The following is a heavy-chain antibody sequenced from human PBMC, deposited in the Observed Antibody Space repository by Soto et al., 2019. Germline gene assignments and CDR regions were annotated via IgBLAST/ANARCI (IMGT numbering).Heavy chain of an antibody. Sequence: GGSLRLSCAASGFTFSSYAMSWVRQAPGKGLEWVSAISGSGGSTYYADSVKGRFTISRDNSKNTLYLQMNSLRAEDTAVYYCAKDLWDIVVVVAASLEGATYAFDIWGQGTMVTVSS. V-gene: IGHV3-23*01. CDR2: ISGSGGST. J-gene: IGHJ3*02. CDR1: GFTFSSYA. CDR3: AKDLWDIVVVVAASLEGATYAFDI. D-gene: IGHD2-15*01.